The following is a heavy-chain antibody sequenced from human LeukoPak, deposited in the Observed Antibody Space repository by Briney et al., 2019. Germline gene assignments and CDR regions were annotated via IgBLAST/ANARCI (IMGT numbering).Heavy chain of an antibody. CDR2: IYHSGST. D-gene: IGHD3-3*01. J-gene: IGHJ3*02. CDR3: ARDPLRTIFGVVIMGAFDI. Sequence: SETLSLTCTVSGYSISSGYYWGWIRQPPGKGLEWIGSIYHSGSTYYNPSLKSRVTMSADTSKNQFSLNLSSVTAADTAVYYCARDPLRTIFGVVIMGAFDIWGQGTMVTVSS. CDR1: GYSISSGYY. V-gene: IGHV4-38-2*02.